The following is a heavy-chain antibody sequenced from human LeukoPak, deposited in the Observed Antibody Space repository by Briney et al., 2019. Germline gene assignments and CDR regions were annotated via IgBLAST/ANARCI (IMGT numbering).Heavy chain of an antibody. D-gene: IGHD5-24*01. J-gene: IGHJ4*02. V-gene: IGHV3-21*01. CDR1: GCTFSTHS. CDR3: ARDFRTQLDGYSPPYHFDY. Sequence: GGSLRLSCAAFGCTFSTHSMSWVRQAPGKRLEWVSSISSSSSHIYYADSMKGRFTVSRDNAKNSLFLQMNSLRAEDTAVYYCARDFRTQLDGYSPPYHFDYWGQGALVTVSS. CDR2: ISSSSSHI.